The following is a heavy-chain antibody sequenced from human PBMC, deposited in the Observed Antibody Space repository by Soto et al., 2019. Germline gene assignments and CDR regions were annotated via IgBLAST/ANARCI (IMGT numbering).Heavy chain of an antibody. CDR1: GFTFSSYA. V-gene: IGHV3-23*01. J-gene: IGHJ4*02. CDR3: ARRGSGSYYDY. D-gene: IGHD1-26*01. CDR2: ISGSGGST. Sequence: EVQLLESGGGLVQPGGSLRLSCAASGFTFSSYAMRWVRQAPVKGLEWVSAISGSGGSTSYADSVKGRFTISRDNSKNTLYLQMNSLRAEETAVYYCARRGSGSYYDYWGQGTLVTVSS.